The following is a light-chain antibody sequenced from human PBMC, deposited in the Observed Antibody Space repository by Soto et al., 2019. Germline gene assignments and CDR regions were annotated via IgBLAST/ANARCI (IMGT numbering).Light chain of an antibody. J-gene: IGKJ1*01. Sequence: DIQVTQSPPTLSASVGARVTTPCLASQTMSTWMAWYQQKPGKAPKLLVYDASTLQSGVASRFSGSGSGTEFTLIISGLQPDDSATYYCQQYTNTNNPWMLGQGTKVDIK. V-gene: IGKV1-5*01. CDR2: DAS. CDR3: QQYTNTNNPWM. CDR1: QTMSTW.